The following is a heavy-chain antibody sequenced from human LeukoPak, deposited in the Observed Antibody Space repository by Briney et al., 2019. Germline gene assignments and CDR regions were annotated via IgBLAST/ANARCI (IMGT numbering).Heavy chain of an antibody. CDR3: ARGTNPGNYWYFDL. D-gene: IGHD1-7*01. V-gene: IGHV4-4*07. CDR2: IYSTGST. Sequence: SETLSLACTVSGGSISSYYWSWIRQPAGEGLEWIGHIYSTGSTNYNPSLKSRVTLSVDRSKNQFSLNLSSVTAADTAVYYCARGTNPGNYWYFDLWGRGTLVTVSS. CDR1: GGSISSYY. J-gene: IGHJ2*01.